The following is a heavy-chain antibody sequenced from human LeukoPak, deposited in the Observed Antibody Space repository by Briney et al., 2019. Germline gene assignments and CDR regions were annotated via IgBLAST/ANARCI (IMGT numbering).Heavy chain of an antibody. CDR3: AKSRFQATNYDY. D-gene: IGHD4/OR15-4a*01. J-gene: IGHJ4*02. Sequence: GGSLRLSCAASGSTFSSYAMSWVRQAPGKGLEWVSGIYGSGGSTYYADSVKGRFTISRDNSKNTLFLQMNSLRAEDTAVYYCAKSRFQATNYDYWGQGTLVTVSS. CDR2: IYGSGGST. V-gene: IGHV3-23*05. CDR1: GSTFSSYA.